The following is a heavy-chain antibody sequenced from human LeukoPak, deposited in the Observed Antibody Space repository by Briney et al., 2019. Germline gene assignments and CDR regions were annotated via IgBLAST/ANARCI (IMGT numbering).Heavy chain of an antibody. CDR1: GGSFSSFY. J-gene: IGHJ4*02. CDR2: IYTSGST. D-gene: IGHD6-19*01. Sequence: PSETLSLTCTVSGGSFSSFYWSWIRQPAGKGLEWIGRIYTSGSTNYNPSLESRVTMSVDTSKNQFSLRLSSVTAADTAVYYCARGSSGWVYDYWGQGTLVTVSS. V-gene: IGHV4-4*07. CDR3: ARGSSGWVYDY.